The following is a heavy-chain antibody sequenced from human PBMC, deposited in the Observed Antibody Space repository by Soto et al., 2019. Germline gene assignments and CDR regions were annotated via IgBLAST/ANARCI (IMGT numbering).Heavy chain of an antibody. V-gene: IGHV4-31*03. CDR1: GGSISSGGYY. CDR2: IYYSGST. J-gene: IGHJ6*02. D-gene: IGHD6-6*01. CDR3: AKSYSSSPGHYYYYGMDV. Sequence: PSETLSLTCTVSGGSISSGGYYWSWIRQHPGKGLEWIGYIYYSGSTYYNPSLKSRVTISVDTSKNQFSLKLSSVTAADTAVYYCAKSYSSSPGHYYYYGMDVWGQGTTVTVSS.